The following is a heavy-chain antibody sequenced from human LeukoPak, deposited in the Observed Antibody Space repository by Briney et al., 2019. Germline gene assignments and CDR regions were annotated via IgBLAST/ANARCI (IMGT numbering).Heavy chain of an antibody. V-gene: IGHV3-23*01. J-gene: IGHJ4*02. CDR1: GFTFSSYG. Sequence: GGSLRLSCVGSGFTFSSYGMNWVRQAPGKGLEWVSAISGSGGSTYYADSVKGRFTISRDNSKNTLYLQMNSLRAEDTAVYYCAKARYSSGWSEFDYWGQGTLVTVSS. D-gene: IGHD6-19*01. CDR2: ISGSGGST. CDR3: AKARYSSGWSEFDY.